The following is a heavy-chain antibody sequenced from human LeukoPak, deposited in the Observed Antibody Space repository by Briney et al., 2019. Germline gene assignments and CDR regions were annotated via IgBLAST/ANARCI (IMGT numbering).Heavy chain of an antibody. CDR3: ARIWPDL. D-gene: IGHD3-10*01. J-gene: IGHJ2*01. CDR1: GGSFNGYY. Sequence: PSETLSLTCAVYGGSFNGYYWSWIRQPPGKGLEWIGEINHSGSTNYNPSLKSRVTISVDTSKKQFSLRLNSVTAADTAVYYCARIWPDLWGRGTLVTVSS. V-gene: IGHV4-34*01. CDR2: INHSGST.